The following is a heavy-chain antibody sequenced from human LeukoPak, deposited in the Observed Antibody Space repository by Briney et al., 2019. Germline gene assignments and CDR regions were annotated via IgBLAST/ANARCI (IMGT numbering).Heavy chain of an antibody. CDR2: IYHSGST. CDR1: GGSISSGSYY. CDR3: ARVIVRGSGRRNYWFDP. D-gene: IGHD3-10*01. Sequence: PSETLSLTCTVSGGSISSGSYYWSWIRQPAGKGLEWIGSIYHSGSTYYNPSLKSRVTISVDTSKNQFSLKLSSVTAADTAVYYCARVIVRGSGRRNYWFDPWGQGTLVTVSS. V-gene: IGHV4-39*07. J-gene: IGHJ5*02.